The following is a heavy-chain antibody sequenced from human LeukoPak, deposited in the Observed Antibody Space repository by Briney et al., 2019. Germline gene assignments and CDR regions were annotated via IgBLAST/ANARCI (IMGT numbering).Heavy chain of an antibody. CDR2: IIPIFGTA. CDR3: ARVRYRSAETYIDY. CDR1: GGTFSSYA. Sequence: SVKVSCKASGGTFSSYAISWVRQAPGQGLEWMGGIIPIFGTANYAQKFQGRVTITADKSTSTAYMELSRLRSDDTAVYYCARVRYRSAETYIDYWGQGTLVTVSS. V-gene: IGHV1-69*06. D-gene: IGHD3-16*01. J-gene: IGHJ4*02.